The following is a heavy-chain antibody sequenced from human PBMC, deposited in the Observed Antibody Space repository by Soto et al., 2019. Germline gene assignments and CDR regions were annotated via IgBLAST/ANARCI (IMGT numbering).Heavy chain of an antibody. Sequence: GGSLRLSCAASGFTFSDYYMSWIRQAPGKGLEWVSYISSSGSTIYYADSVKGRFTISRDNAKNSLYLQMNSLGAEDTAVYYCASPRSGWYVVDYWGQGTLVTVSS. CDR3: ASPRSGWYVVDY. CDR2: ISSSGSTI. V-gene: IGHV3-11*01. CDR1: GFTFSDYY. J-gene: IGHJ4*02. D-gene: IGHD6-19*01.